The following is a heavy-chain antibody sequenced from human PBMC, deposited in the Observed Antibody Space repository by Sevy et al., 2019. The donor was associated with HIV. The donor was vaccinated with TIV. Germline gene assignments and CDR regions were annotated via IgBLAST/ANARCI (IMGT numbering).Heavy chain of an antibody. V-gene: IGHV3-9*01. CDR2: ISWNSGTI. CDR3: ARERGVVLVPAAPFDY. J-gene: IGHJ4*02. Sequence: GGSLRLSCAASGFTFDDYAMHWVRQAPGKGLEWVSGISWNSGTIGYADSVKGRFTISRDNAKNSLDLQMNSLRAEDTALYYCARERGVVLVPAAPFDYWGQGTLVTVSS. CDR1: GFTFDDYA. D-gene: IGHD2-2*01.